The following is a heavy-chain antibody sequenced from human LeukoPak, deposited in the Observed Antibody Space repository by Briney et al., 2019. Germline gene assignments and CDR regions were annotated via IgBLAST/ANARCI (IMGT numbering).Heavy chain of an antibody. D-gene: IGHD1-26*01. CDR3: ARLVGATTVDY. CDR2: INHSGST. CDR1: GGSFSGYY. V-gene: IGHV4-34*01. Sequence: SETLSLTCAVYGGSFSGYYWSWIRQPPGKGLEWIGEINHSGSTNYNPSLKSRVTISVDTSKNQFSLKLSSVIAADTAVYYCARLVGATTVDYWGQGTLVTVSS. J-gene: IGHJ4*02.